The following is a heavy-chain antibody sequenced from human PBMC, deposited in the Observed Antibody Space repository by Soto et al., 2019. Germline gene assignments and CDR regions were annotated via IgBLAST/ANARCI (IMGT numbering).Heavy chain of an antibody. CDR1: GYSFTSYW. Sequence: GESLKTSCKGSGYSFTSYWISWVRQMPGKGLEWMGRIDPSDSYTNYRPSFQGHVTISADKSISTAYLQWSSLRASDTAMYYCAGTLDVAAGTFPHYYGMDVWGQGTTVTVSS. J-gene: IGHJ6*02. CDR3: AGTLDVAAGTFPHYYGMDV. V-gene: IGHV5-10-1*01. D-gene: IGHD6-13*01. CDR2: IDPSDSYT.